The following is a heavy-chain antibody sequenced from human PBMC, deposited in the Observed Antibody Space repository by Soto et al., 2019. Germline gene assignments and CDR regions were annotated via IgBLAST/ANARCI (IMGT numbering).Heavy chain of an antibody. J-gene: IGHJ3*02. D-gene: IGHD3-10*01. Sequence: PGESLKVSCKVSGYRFTTYSIGWVRQMPGKGLEWMGVLYPGDSDPRYSPSFQGQVTISADKSISTAYLQWRSLKASDTAIYYGARPYTMVDGFDNWGQGTMVTVSS. CDR1: GYRFTTYS. CDR3: ARPYTMVDGFDN. V-gene: IGHV5-51*01. CDR2: LYPGDSDP.